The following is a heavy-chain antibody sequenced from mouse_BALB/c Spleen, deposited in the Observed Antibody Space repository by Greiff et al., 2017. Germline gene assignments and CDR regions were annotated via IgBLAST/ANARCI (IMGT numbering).Heavy chain of an antibody. J-gene: IGHJ3*01. CDR2: ISSGGSYT. CDR1: GFTFSSYT. CDR3: TRDEYGNFGGFAY. Sequence: EVKLQESGGGLVKPGGSLKLSCAASGFTFSSYTMSWVRQTPEKRLEWVATISSGGSYTYYPDSVKGRFTISRDNAKNTLYLQMSSLKSEDTAMYYCTRDEYGNFGGFAYWGQGTLVTVSA. V-gene: IGHV5-6-4*01. D-gene: IGHD2-10*02.